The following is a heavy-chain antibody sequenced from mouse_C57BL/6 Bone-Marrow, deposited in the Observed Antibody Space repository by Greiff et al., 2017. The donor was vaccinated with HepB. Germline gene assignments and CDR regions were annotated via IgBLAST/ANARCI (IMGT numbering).Heavy chain of an antibody. CDR1: GYSITSGYY. J-gene: IGHJ3*01. D-gene: IGHD1-1*01. V-gene: IGHV3-6*01. CDR3: ARKALLLGFAY. Sequence: EVKLLEPGPGLVKPSQSLSLTCSVTGYSITSGYYWNWLRQFPGNKLEWMGYISYDGSNNYNPSLKNRISITRDTSTNQFFLKLNSVTTEDTATYYCARKALLLGFAYWGQGTLVTVSA. CDR2: ISYDGSN.